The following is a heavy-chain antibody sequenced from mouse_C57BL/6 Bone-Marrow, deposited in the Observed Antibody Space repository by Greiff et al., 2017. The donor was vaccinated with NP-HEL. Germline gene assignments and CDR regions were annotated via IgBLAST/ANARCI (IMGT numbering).Heavy chain of an antibody. V-gene: IGHV1-81*01. Sequence: QVQLQQSGAELARPGASVKLSCKASGYTFTSYGISWVKQRTGQGLEWIGEIYPRSGNTYYIEKFKGKATLTADKSSSTAYMELRSLTSEDSAVYFCAREAIYYYGSSYFDDWGQGTTLTVSS. CDR3: AREAIYYYGSSYFDD. D-gene: IGHD1-1*01. CDR1: GYTFTSYG. J-gene: IGHJ2*01. CDR2: IYPRSGNT.